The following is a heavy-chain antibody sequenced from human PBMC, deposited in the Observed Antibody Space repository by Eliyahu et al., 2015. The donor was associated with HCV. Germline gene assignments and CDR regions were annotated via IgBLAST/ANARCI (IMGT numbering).Heavy chain of an antibody. V-gene: IGHV3-23*04. CDR3: AKVTLLWFGEPQFDY. J-gene: IGHJ4*02. CDR2: ISGSGGST. Sequence: EVQLVESGGGLVQPGGSLXXSCAASGFTFSAYAXXWVRQAPGKGLEWVSAISGSGGSTYYADSVKGRFTISRDNSKNTLYLQMNSLRAEDTAVYYCAKVTLLWFGEPQFDYWGQGTLVTVSS. D-gene: IGHD3-10*01. CDR1: GFTFSAYA.